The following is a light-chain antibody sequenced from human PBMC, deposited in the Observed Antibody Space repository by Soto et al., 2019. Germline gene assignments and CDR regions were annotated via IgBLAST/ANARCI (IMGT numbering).Light chain of an antibody. CDR1: ESISRH. Sequence: DIPMTQSPSSLSASVGDRVTITCRASESISRHLNWYQQKPGKAPKLLIYAASSLQNGVPSRFSGSGSGTDLTLTISNLQPEDFATYYCQQSYSTLSITFGQGTRLEIK. CDR2: AAS. CDR3: QQSYSTLSIT. V-gene: IGKV1-39*01. J-gene: IGKJ5*01.